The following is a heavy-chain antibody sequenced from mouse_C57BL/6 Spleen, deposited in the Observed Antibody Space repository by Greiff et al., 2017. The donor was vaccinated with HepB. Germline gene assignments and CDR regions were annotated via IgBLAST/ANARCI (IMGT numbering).Heavy chain of an antibody. CDR3: ARDGDGNYAMDY. CDR1: GFTFSSYA. D-gene: IGHD2-1*01. V-gene: IGHV5-4*01. J-gene: IGHJ4*01. Sequence: EVQRVESGGGLVKPGGSLKLSCAASGFTFSSYAMSWVRQTPEKRLEWVATISDGGSYTYYPDNVQGRFTISRDNAKNNLYLQMSHLKSEDTAMYYCARDGDGNYAMDYWGQGTSVTVSS. CDR2: ISDGGSYT.